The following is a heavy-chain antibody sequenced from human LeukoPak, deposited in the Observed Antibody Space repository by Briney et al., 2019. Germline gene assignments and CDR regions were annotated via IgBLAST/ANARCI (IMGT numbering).Heavy chain of an antibody. CDR2: INAGNGNT. J-gene: IGHJ4*02. CDR3: ARVEYSYGFDY. CDR1: GYTFTRYA. Sequence: ASVKVSCKASGYTFTRYAMHWERQAPGRRLEWMGWINAGNGNTKYSQKFQGRVTITRDTSASTAYMELSSLRSEDTAVYYCARVEYSYGFDYWGQGTLVTVSS. V-gene: IGHV1-3*01. D-gene: IGHD5-18*01.